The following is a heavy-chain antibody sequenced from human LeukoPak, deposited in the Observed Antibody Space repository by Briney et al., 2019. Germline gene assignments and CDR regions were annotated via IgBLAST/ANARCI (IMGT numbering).Heavy chain of an antibody. CDR2: ISAGGGGT. CDR1: GFTFNNFD. D-gene: IGHD1-26*01. J-gene: IGHJ4*02. CDR3: ARGRYQFEY. Sequence: GGSLRLSCAASGFTFNNFDMTWVRQAPGKGPEGVSVISAGGGGTNYADFVEGRFTISRDDSKNTLYLQMNSLRAEDTAVYYCARGRYQFEYWGQGTLVTVSS. V-gene: IGHV3-23*01.